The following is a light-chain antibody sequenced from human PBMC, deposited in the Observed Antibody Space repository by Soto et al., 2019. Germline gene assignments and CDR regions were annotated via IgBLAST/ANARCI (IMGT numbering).Light chain of an antibody. CDR3: CSFAGSTTFV. CDR1: SSDVGSYNL. V-gene: IGLV2-23*01. Sequence: QSALTQPASVSGSPGQSITISCTGTSSDVGSYNLVSWYQQHPGKAPKLMIYEGSQRPSGVSTRFSDSKSGNTASLTISGLQAEDEADYFCCSFAGSTTFVFGGGTKVTVL. J-gene: IGLJ2*01. CDR2: EGS.